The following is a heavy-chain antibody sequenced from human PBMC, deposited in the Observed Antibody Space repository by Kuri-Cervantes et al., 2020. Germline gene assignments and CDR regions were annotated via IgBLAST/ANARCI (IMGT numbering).Heavy chain of an antibody. D-gene: IGHD6-13*01. CDR2: INTDGNGK. CDR3: AKNSVSAAGDF. J-gene: IGHJ4*02. CDR1: GFPLSTYW. V-gene: IGHV3-7*01. Sequence: GESLKISCAASGFPLSTYWMTWVRQAPGKGLEWVVNINTDGNGKYYVDSVKGRFTISRDNAKNSLYLQMNSLRADDTAVYYCAKNSVSAAGDFWGQGTLVTVSS.